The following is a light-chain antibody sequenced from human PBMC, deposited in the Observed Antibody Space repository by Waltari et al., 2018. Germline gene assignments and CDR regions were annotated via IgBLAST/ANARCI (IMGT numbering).Light chain of an antibody. V-gene: IGLV2-14*03. CDR2: YVT. CDR3: SAYISRSISYVI. CDR1: SHDISDYNF. Sequence: QPALTQPASMSGSPGQSVTISCTGTSHDISDYNFVYWYQQHPGKGPKLIIYYVTTRASGVSNRFSGSKSGNRASLTISGLQAEDEADYYCSAYISRSISYVIFGGGTKLTVL. J-gene: IGLJ2*01.